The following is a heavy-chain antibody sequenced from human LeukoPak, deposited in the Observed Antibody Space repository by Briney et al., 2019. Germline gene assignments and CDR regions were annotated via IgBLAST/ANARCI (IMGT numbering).Heavy chain of an antibody. CDR1: GFTFSSYW. CDR2: IKQDGSEK. CDR3: ARDQWEPNFDY. Sequence: PGGSLRLSCAASGFTFSSYWMSWVRQAPGKGLEWVANIKQDGSEKYYVDSVKGRFTISRDNAKNSLYLQMNSPRAEDTAVYYCARDQWEPNFDYWGQGTLVTVSS. J-gene: IGHJ4*02. V-gene: IGHV3-7*01. D-gene: IGHD1-26*01.